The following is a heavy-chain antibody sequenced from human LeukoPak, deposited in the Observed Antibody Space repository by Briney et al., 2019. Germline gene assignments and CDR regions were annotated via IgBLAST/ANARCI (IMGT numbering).Heavy chain of an antibody. CDR1: GGSISSSNW. D-gene: IGHD6-19*01. V-gene: IGHV4-4*02. Sequence: RSSETLSLTCDVSGGSISSSNWWNWVRQPPGKGLEWIGEIYHSGGTNYNPSLKSRVTIAVDKSTNHFSLNLSSVTAADTAVYYCARASLQWLVVSGWFDPWGQGTLVTVSS. CDR3: ARASLQWLVVSGWFDP. J-gene: IGHJ5*02. CDR2: IYHSGGT.